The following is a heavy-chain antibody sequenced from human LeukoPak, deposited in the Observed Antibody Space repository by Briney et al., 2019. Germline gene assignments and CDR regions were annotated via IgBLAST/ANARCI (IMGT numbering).Heavy chain of an antibody. J-gene: IGHJ4*02. Sequence: GGSLRLSCAASGFTFSSYGMHWVRQAPGKGLEWVAVISYDGSNKYYADSVKGRFTISRDNSKNTLYLQMNSLRAEDTAVYYVVVTATGQVYWGQGTLVTVSS. V-gene: IGHV3-30*03. CDR3: VVTATGQVY. D-gene: IGHD2-21*02. CDR1: GFTFSSYG. CDR2: ISYDGSNK.